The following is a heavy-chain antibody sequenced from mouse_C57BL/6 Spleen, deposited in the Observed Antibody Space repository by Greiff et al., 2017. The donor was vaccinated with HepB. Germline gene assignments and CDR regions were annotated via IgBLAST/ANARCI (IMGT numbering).Heavy chain of an antibody. V-gene: IGHV1-55*01. J-gene: IGHJ4*01. D-gene: IGHD2-12*01. CDR1: GYTFTSYW. CDR3: ARHYMERDAMDY. CDR2: IYPGSGST. Sequence: QVQLQQPGAELVKPGASVKMSCKASGYTFTSYWITWVKQRPGQGLEWIGDIYPGSGSTNYNEKFKGKATLTVDTSSSTAYMQLSSLTSADSAVYYGARHYMERDAMDYWGQGTSVTVSS.